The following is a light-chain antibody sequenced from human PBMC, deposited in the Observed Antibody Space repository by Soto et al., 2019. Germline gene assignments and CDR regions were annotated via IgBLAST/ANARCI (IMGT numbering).Light chain of an antibody. J-gene: IGLJ1*01. V-gene: IGLV2-14*03. Sequence: QSVLTQPASVSGSPGLSITISCTGTSSDVGAYNFVSWYQQHPDKAPKLMIFDVSNRPSGVSNRFSGSKSGNTASLTISGLQSEDEAEYYCCSYAGSYTFVFGSGTKVTVL. CDR1: SSDVGAYNF. CDR2: DVS. CDR3: CSYAGSYTFV.